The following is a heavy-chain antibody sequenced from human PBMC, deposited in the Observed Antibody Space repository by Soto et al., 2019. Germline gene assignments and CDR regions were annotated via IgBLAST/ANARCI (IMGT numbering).Heavy chain of an antibody. V-gene: IGHV4-30-4*01. J-gene: IGHJ6*02. CDR1: GGSISSGDYY. D-gene: IGHD3-10*01. Sequence: SETLSLTCTVSGGSISSGDYYWSWIRQPPGKGLEWIGYIYYSGSTYYNPSLKSRVTISVDTSKNQFSLKLSSVTAADTAVYYCARAPYYGSGSYWDDYYYYYGMDVWGQGTTVTVSS. CDR3: ARAPYYGSGSYWDDYYYYYGMDV. CDR2: IYYSGST.